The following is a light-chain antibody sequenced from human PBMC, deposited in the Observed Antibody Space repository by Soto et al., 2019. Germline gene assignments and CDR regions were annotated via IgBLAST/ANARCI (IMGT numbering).Light chain of an antibody. CDR3: SSYAGKGI. Sequence: QSVLTQPPSASGSPGQSVTISCTGTSSDVGGYNYVSWYQHHTGKAPKLIIYEVNKRPSGVPDRFSGSQSGNTASLTVSGLQAEDEADYYCSSYAGKGIFGGGTKLTVL. J-gene: IGLJ2*01. V-gene: IGLV2-8*01. CDR1: SSDVGGYNY. CDR2: EVN.